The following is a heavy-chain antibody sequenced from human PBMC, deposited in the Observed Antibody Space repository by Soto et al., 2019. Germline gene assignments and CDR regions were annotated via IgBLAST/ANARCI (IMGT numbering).Heavy chain of an antibody. V-gene: IGHV3-30*18. CDR3: AKDTRRYWSGGSCPTMAFDP. CDR2: ISYDGSNK. J-gene: IGHJ5*02. D-gene: IGHD2-15*01. Sequence: QVQLVESGGGVVQPGRSLRLSCAASGFTFSSYGMHWVRQAPGKGLEWVAVISYDGSNKYYADSVKGRFTISRDNSKNTLYLQMNSLRAEDTAVYYCAKDTRRYWSGGSCPTMAFDPWGQGTLVTVSS. CDR1: GFTFSSYG.